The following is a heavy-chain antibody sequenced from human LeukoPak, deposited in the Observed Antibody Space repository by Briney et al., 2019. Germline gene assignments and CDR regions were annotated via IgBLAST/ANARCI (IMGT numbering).Heavy chain of an antibody. CDR2: IKQDGSEK. CDR3: ARDLEGWGTMIVVVVDY. D-gene: IGHD3-22*01. V-gene: IGHV3-7*01. J-gene: IGHJ4*02. Sequence: GGSLRLSCAASGFTFSSYWMSWVRQAPGKGLEWVANIKQDGSEKYYVDSVKGRFTISRDNAKNSLYLQMNSLRAEDTAVYYCARDLEGWGTMIVVVVDYWGQGTLVTVSS. CDR1: GFTFSSYW.